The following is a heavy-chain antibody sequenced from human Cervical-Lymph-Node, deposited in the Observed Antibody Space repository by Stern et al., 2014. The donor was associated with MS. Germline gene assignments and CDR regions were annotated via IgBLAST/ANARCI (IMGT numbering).Heavy chain of an antibody. CDR2: INPSGGST. CDR3: AREVAGHRLGMMDV. D-gene: IGHD6-19*01. J-gene: IGHJ6*02. CDR1: GYTFTSYY. V-gene: IGHV1-46*01. Sequence: VQLEESGAEVKTPGASVKLSCKASGYTFTSYYMPWVRQAPGQGLEWMGIINPSGGSTSYAQKFQGRVTMTRDTSTSTVYMELSSLRSEDTAVYYCAREVAGHRLGMMDVWAKGPRSPSP.